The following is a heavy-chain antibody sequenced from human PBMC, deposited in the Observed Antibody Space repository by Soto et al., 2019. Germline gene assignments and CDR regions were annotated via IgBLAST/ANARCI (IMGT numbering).Heavy chain of an antibody. D-gene: IGHD5-12*01. CDR1: CGSIRRGDYF. V-gene: IGHV4-30-4*01. CDR3: ARAGVATIYPGNNWFDP. J-gene: IGHJ5*02. Sequence: SGTLSLTRTGSCGSIRRGDYFLGLVRQPPGKGLEWIGYIYYSGSTYYNPSLKSRVTISVDTSKNQFSLNLSSVTAADTAMYYCARAGVATIYPGNNWFDPWGQGTLVTVSS. CDR2: IYYSGST.